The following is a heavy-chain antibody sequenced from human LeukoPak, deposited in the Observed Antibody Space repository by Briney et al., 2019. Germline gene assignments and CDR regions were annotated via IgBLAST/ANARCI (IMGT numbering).Heavy chain of an antibody. D-gene: IGHD1-26*01. J-gene: IGHJ6*02. V-gene: IGHV1-18*01. Sequence: EASVKVSCKASGYTFTSYGISWVRQAPGQGLEWMGWISAYNGNTNYAQKLQGRVTMTTDTSASTAYMELSSLRSEDTAVYYCARDGRFIVADYYYGMDVWGQGTTVTVSS. CDR3: ARDGRFIVADYYYGMDV. CDR1: GYTFTSYG. CDR2: ISAYNGNT.